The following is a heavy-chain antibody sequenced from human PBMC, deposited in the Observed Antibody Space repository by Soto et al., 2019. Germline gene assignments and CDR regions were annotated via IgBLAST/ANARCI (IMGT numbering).Heavy chain of an antibody. V-gene: IGHV1-69*13. CDR1: GGTFSSYA. J-gene: IGHJ6*02. CDR3: AGSYGSGGCCYPDYYGMDV. D-gene: IGHD2-15*01. Sequence: GASVKVSCKASGGTFSSYAISWVRQAPGQGLEWMGGIIPIFGTANYAQELQGRATITADESTRTAYMELSSLRSEDTAVYYCAGSYGSGGCCYPDYYGMDVWGQGTTVTVSS. CDR2: IIPIFGTA.